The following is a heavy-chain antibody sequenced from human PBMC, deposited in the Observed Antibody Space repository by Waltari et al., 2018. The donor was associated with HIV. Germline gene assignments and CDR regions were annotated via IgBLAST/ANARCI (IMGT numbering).Heavy chain of an antibody. CDR2: ISAYNGNT. Sequence: QVQLVQSGAEVKKPGASVKVSCKASGYTFPSYGIRWVRQAPGQGREWMGWISAYNGNTNYSQKRQGRVTMTTDTSTSTAYMELRSLRSDDTAVYYCARAGYCSSTSCPWPIDPWGQGTLVTVSS. CDR1: GYTFPSYG. J-gene: IGHJ5*02. CDR3: ARAGYCSSTSCPWPIDP. D-gene: IGHD2-2*01. V-gene: IGHV1-18*01.